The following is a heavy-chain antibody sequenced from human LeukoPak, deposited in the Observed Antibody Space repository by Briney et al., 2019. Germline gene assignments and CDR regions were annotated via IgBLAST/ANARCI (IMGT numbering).Heavy chain of an antibody. J-gene: IGHJ4*02. Sequence: GGSLRLSCAASGFTFSSYIMNWARQAPGKGLEWLSYISNSGSTIYYADSVKGRFSISRDNAKNSLWLQMSSLRAEDTAVYYCARGRGSCSGGTCYVDFWGQGTLVTVSS. D-gene: IGHD2-15*01. CDR1: GFTFSSYI. CDR3: ARGRGSCSGGTCYVDF. V-gene: IGHV3-48*01. CDR2: ISNSGSTI.